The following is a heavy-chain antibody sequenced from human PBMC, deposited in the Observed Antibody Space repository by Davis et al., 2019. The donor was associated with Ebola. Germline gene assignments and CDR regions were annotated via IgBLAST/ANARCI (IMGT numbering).Heavy chain of an antibody. CDR3: ATDRNWDFDY. V-gene: IGHV3-48*02. CDR1: GFTFSAYS. J-gene: IGHJ4*02. D-gene: IGHD7-27*01. Sequence: GEYLKISCAASGFTFSAYSMNWVRQAPGKGLEWVSYVSDSSTTIYYADSVKGRFTISRDNAKNSLYLQMNSLRDEDTAVYYCATDRNWDFDYWGQGTLVTVSS. CDR2: VSDSSTTI.